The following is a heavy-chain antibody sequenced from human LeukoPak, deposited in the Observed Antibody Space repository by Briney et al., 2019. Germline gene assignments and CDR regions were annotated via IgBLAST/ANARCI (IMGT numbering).Heavy chain of an antibody. J-gene: IGHJ6*04. CDR3: ARDPYYYGSGSYPDYYYGMDV. CDR1: GFTFSSYS. Sequence: GGSLRLSCAASGFTFSSYSMNWVRQAPGKGLEWVSSISSSSSYIYYADSVKGRFTISRDNAKNSPYLQMNSLRAEDTAVYYCARDPYYYGSGSYPDYYYGMDVWGKGTTVTVSS. CDR2: ISSSSSYI. D-gene: IGHD3-10*01. V-gene: IGHV3-21*01.